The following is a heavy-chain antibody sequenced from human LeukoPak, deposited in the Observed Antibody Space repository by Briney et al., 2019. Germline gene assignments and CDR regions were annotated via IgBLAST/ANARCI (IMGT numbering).Heavy chain of an antibody. V-gene: IGHV4-30-2*01. Sequence: SETLSLTCTVSGGSISSGGYYWSWIRQPPGKGLEWIGYIYHSGSTYYNPSLKSRVSMSVDRSKNQFSLNLTSVTAADTAVYYCTKSKGYSPGPFDIWGQGTVVTVSS. J-gene: IGHJ3*02. CDR1: GGSISSGGYY. CDR2: IYHSGST. CDR3: TKSKGYSPGPFDI. D-gene: IGHD3-22*01.